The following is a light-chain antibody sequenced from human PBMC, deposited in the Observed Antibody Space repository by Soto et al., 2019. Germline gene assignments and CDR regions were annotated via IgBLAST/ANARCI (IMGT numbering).Light chain of an antibody. CDR2: EVS. Sequence: QSVLTQPASVSGSPGQTITISCTGTSGDVGAYNYVSWYQQHPGKAPKLMIYEVSNRPSGVSDRFSGSKSGNTASLTISGLQAAYDADYYCSSKITTASLVCXTGIKLTVL. V-gene: IGLV2-14*01. CDR3: SSKITTASLV. J-gene: IGLJ1*01. CDR1: SGDVGAYNY.